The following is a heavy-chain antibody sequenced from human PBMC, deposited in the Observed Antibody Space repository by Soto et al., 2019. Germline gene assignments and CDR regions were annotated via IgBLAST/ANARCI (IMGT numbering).Heavy chain of an antibody. J-gene: IGHJ5*02. CDR2: IIPIFGTA. V-gene: IGHV1-69*13. D-gene: IGHD2-8*01. CDR3: ARGDIVLMSLLDP. Sequence: SVKVSCKASGGTFSSYYISWVRQAPGQGLEWMVGIIPIFGTANYAQKFQGRVTITADESTSTAYMELSSLRSEDTAVYYCARGDIVLMSLLDPWGQGTLVTVSS. CDR1: GGTFSSYY.